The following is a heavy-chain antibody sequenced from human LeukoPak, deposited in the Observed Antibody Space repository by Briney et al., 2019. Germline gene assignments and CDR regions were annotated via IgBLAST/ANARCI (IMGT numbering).Heavy chain of an antibody. D-gene: IGHD3-10*01. CDR2: ISGSGGST. CDR1: GFTFSSYA. Sequence: SGGSLRLSCAASGFTFSSYAMSWVRLAPGKGLEWVSAISGSGGSTYYADSVKGRFTISRDNSKNTLYLQMNSLRAEDTAVYYCAKDPGTHVSSGSGIRGQGTMVTVSS. V-gene: IGHV3-23*01. J-gene: IGHJ3*02. CDR3: AKDPGTHVSSGSGI.